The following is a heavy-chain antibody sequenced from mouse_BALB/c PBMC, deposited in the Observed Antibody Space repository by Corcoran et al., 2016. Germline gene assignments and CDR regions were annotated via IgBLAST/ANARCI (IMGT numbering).Heavy chain of an antibody. D-gene: IGHD1-1*01. CDR1: GYTFTDYY. Sequence: QIQLQQYGPEPVKPGASVKISCKASGYTFTDYYINWVKQKPGQGLEWIGWIYPGSGNTKYNEKFKGKATLTVDTSSSTAYMQLSSLTSEDTAVYFCARLLRWYFDVWGAGTTVTVSS. CDR3: ARLLRWYFDV. V-gene: IGHV1-84*02. J-gene: IGHJ1*01. CDR2: IYPGSGNT.